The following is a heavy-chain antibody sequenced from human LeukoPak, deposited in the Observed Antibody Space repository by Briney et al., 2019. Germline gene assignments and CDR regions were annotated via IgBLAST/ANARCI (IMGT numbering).Heavy chain of an antibody. CDR3: ASTTVVTRNDAFDI. D-gene: IGHD4-23*01. CDR1: GYTFTSYD. CDR2: VNPNSGNT. J-gene: IGHJ3*02. V-gene: IGHV1-8*01. Sequence: ASVKVSCKASGYTFTSYDINWVRQATGQGLEWMGWVNPNSGNTAYAQKFQGRVTMTRNTSITTAYMELSRLRSDDTAVYYCASTTVVTRNDAFDIWGQGTMVTVSS.